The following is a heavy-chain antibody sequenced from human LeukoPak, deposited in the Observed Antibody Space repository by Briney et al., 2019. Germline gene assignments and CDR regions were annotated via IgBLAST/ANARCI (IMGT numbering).Heavy chain of an antibody. D-gene: IGHD5-24*01. V-gene: IGHV3-23*01. J-gene: IGHJ4*02. Sequence: GGSLRRSCAASGFTFSSYAMSWVRQAPGKGLEWVSAISGSGGSTYYADSVKGRFTISRDNSKNTLYLQMNSLRAEDTAVYYCAARHGYNYQAIDYWGQGTLVTVSS. CDR2: ISGSGGST. CDR3: AARHGYNYQAIDY. CDR1: GFTFSSYA.